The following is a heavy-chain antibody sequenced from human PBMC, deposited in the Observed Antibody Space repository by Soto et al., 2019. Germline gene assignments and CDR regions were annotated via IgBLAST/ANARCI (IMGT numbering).Heavy chain of an antibody. CDR1: GFTFSTYA. CDR2: ITDNGSST. CDR3: VKPPAYYYNTRTYSTV. J-gene: IGHJ4*02. Sequence: GGSLRRSCSASGFTFSTYALHWVRQTPGGGLGYVSAITDNGSSTYYADSVKGRFTISRDNSKNTLYLHMSSLRAEDTAVYYCVKPPAYYYNTRTYSTVWGQGTLVTVSS. D-gene: IGHD3-22*01. V-gene: IGHV3-64D*06.